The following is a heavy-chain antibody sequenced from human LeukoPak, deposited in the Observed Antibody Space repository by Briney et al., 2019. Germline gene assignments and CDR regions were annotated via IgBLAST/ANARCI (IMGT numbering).Heavy chain of an antibody. CDR1: GYTFTVYY. CDR3: TSTGVVPAAPYYFDY. J-gene: IGHJ4*02. CDR2: VNPNSGDT. Sequence: ASVKVSCKASGYTFTVYYMHWVRQAPGPGLEWMGWVNPNSGDTNYAQKFQGRVTMTRDTSISTAYMELSRLRSDDTAVYYCTSTGVVPAAPYYFDYWGQGTLVTVSS. D-gene: IGHD2-2*01. V-gene: IGHV1-2*02.